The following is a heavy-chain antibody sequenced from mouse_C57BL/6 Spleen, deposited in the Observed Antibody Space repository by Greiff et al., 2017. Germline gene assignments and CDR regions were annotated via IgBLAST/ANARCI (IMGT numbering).Heavy chain of an antibody. J-gene: IGHJ1*03. Sequence: QVQLQQPGAELVRPGSSVKLSCKASGYTFTSYWMHWVKQRPIQGLEWIGNIDPSDSETHYNQKFKDKATLTVDKSSSTAYMQLSSLTSEDSAVYYCAREFDYGYFDVWGTGTTVTVSS. CDR2: IDPSDSET. V-gene: IGHV1-52*01. CDR1: GYTFTSYW. CDR3: AREFDYGYFDV.